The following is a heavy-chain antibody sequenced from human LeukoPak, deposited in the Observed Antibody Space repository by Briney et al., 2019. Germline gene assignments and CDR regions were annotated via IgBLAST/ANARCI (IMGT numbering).Heavy chain of an antibody. CDR2: INWNGGST. Sequence: GGSLRLSCAASGFTSSSYAMSWVRQAPGKGLEWVSGINWNGGSTGYADSVKGRFTISRDNAKNSLYLQMNSLRAEDTALYYCARDPYSSSWPPSYYYYYGMDVWGQGTTVTVSS. CDR1: GFTSSSYA. CDR3: ARDPYSSSWPPSYYYYYGMDV. J-gene: IGHJ6*02. D-gene: IGHD6-13*01. V-gene: IGHV3-20*04.